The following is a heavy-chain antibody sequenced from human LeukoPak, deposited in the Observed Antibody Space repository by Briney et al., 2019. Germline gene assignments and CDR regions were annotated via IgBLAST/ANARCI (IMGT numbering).Heavy chain of an antibody. J-gene: IGHJ3*02. Sequence: GRSLRLSCAASGFTFSSYAMHWVRQAPGKGLEWVAVIAYDGSNTYYADSVKGRFTISRDNSKNTLYLQMGSLRAEDMAVYYCARDRWGYCDSSGSYPDAFDIWGQGTMVTVSS. CDR1: GFTFSSYA. V-gene: IGHV3-30*15. CDR2: IAYDGSNT. CDR3: ARDRWGYCDSSGSYPDAFDI. D-gene: IGHD3-22*01.